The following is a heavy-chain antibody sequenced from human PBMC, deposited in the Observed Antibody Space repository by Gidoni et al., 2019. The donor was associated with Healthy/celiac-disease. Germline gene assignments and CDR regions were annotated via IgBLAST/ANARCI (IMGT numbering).Heavy chain of an antibody. J-gene: IGHJ4*02. Sequence: EVQLVEYGGGRVKPGGSLRLSCAASGFTFSSYSMSWVRHAPGKGLEWVSSISSSSSDIYYADSVKGRFTISRDNAKNSLYLQMNSLRAADTAVYYCARDENHLGYFDYWGQGTLVTVSS. CDR1: GFTFSSYS. CDR2: ISSSSSDI. V-gene: IGHV3-21*01. CDR3: ARDENHLGYFDY.